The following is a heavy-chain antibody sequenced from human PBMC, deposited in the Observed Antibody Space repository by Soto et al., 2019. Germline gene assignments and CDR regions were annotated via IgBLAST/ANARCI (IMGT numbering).Heavy chain of an antibody. CDR3: ARVAY. CDR1: GFTFSRDS. CDR2: ISSASSET. Sequence: GGSLRVSCAASGFTFSRDSMNWVRQVPGKGLEWVASISSASSETWYADSVKGRFIISRDNSQNSLFLQMNTLRPEDSAIYYCARVAYWGPGTQVTVSS. J-gene: IGHJ4*02. V-gene: IGHV3-21*01.